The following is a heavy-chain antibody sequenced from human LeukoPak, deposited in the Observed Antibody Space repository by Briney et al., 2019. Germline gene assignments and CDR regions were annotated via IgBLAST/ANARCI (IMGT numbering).Heavy chain of an antibody. CDR3: ATDKDKSGSYRDY. CDR2: VDPEDGET. D-gene: IGHD1-26*01. CDR1: GYTFTDYY. V-gene: IGHV1-69-2*01. J-gene: IGHJ4*02. Sequence: ASVKVSCKVSGYTFTDYYMHWAQQAPGKGLEWMGLVDPEDGETIYAEKFQGRVTITADTSTDTAYMELSSLRSEDTAVYYCATDKDKSGSYRDYWGQGTLVTVSS.